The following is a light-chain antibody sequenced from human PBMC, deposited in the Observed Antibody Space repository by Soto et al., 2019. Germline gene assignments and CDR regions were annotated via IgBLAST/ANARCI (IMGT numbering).Light chain of an antibody. J-gene: IGLJ2*01. CDR1: SSDVGGYDY. V-gene: IGLV2-14*01. CDR3: SSFTSSSTLV. Sequence: QSVLTQPASVSGSPGQSITISCTGTSSDVGGYDYVSWYQHHPGKAPQLIIYEVTNRPSGVSNRFSGSKSGNTASLTISGLQPEDEADYHCSSFTSSSTLVFGGGTKLTVL. CDR2: EVT.